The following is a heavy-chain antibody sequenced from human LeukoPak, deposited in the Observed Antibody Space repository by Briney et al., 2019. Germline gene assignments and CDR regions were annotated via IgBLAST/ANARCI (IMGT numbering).Heavy chain of an antibody. V-gene: IGHV1-18*01. CDR1: GYTFTSYG. Sequence: GASVKVSCKASGYTFTSYGISWVRQAPGQGLEWMGWISAYNGNTNYAQKLQGRVTMTTDTSTSTAYRELRSLRSDDTAVYYCASSDYYDSSGYYRSFDYWGQGTLVTVSS. CDR3: ASSDYYDSSGYYRSFDY. D-gene: IGHD3-22*01. J-gene: IGHJ4*02. CDR2: ISAYNGNT.